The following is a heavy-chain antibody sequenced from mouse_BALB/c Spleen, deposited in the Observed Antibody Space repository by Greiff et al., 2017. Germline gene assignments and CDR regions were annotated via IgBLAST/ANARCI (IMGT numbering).Heavy chain of an antibody. CDR1: GFTFSSFG. Sequence: EVMLVESGGGLVQPGGSRKLSCAASGFTFSSFGMHWVRQAPEKGLEWVAYISSGSSTIYYADTVKGRFTISRDNPKNTLFLQMTSLRSEDTAMYYCASTYYGNYGGYAMDYWGQGTSVTVSS. CDR3: ASTYYGNYGGYAMDY. D-gene: IGHD2-10*01. CDR2: ISSGSSTI. J-gene: IGHJ4*01. V-gene: IGHV5-17*02.